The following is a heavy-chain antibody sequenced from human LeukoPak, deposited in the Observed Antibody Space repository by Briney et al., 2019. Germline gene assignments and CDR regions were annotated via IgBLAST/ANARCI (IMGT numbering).Heavy chain of an antibody. J-gene: IGHJ4*02. CDR1: GGSISSGGYS. CDR2: IYHSGST. Sequence: SETLSLTCAVSGGSISSGGYSWSWIRQPPGKGLEWIGYIYHSGSTYYNPSLKSRVTISVDRSKNQFSLKLSSVTAADTAVYYCARDDGYSYSYGYWGQGTLVTVSS. D-gene: IGHD5-18*01. CDR3: ARDDGYSYSYGY. V-gene: IGHV4-30-2*01.